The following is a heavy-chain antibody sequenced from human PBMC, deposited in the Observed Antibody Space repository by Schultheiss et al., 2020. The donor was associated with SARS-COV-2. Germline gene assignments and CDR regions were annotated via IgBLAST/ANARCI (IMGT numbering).Heavy chain of an antibody. J-gene: IGHJ6*02. V-gene: IGHV3-30*18. CDR3: AKDVDFGDYYGMDV. Sequence: GESLKISCAASGFTFGNSAMHWVRQAPGRGLEWVAVISYDGSEKKYADSVKGRFTISRDNSKNTLYLQMSSLRDEDTAVYYCAKDVDFGDYYGMDVWGQGTTVTVSS. D-gene: IGHD4-17*01. CDR1: GFTFGNSA. CDR2: ISYDGSEK.